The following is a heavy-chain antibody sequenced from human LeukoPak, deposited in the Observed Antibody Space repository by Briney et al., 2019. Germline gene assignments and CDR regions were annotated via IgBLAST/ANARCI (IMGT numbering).Heavy chain of an antibody. CDR1: GFTFSSYG. V-gene: IGHV3-33*01. Sequence: GGSLRLSCAASGFTFSSYGMHWVRQAPGKGLEWVAVIWYDGSNKYYADSVKGRFTISRDNSKNTLYLQMNSLRAEDTAVYYCARRTRLYSSGWYLGFNYGMDVWGQGTTVTVSS. J-gene: IGHJ6*02. CDR3: ARRTRLYSSGWYLGFNYGMDV. CDR2: IWYDGSNK. D-gene: IGHD6-13*01.